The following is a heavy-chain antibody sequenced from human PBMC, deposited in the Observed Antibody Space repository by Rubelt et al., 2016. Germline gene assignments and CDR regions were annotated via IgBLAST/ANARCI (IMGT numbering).Heavy chain of an antibody. CDR3: ARETRILQYSSSWFPKGYYFDY. V-gene: IGHV3-48*01. CDR1: RSYS. D-gene: IGHD6-13*01. CDR2: ISSSSSTI. Sequence: RSYSMNWVRQAPGKGLEWVSYISSSSSTIYYADSVKGRFTISRDNAKNSLYLQMNSLRAEDTAVYYCARETRILQYSSSWFPKGYYFDYWGQGTLVTVSS. J-gene: IGHJ4*02.